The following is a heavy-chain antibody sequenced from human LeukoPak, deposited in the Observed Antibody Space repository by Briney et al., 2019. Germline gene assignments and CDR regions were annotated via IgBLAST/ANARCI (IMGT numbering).Heavy chain of an antibody. J-gene: IGHJ6*02. CDR1: GYTFTSYA. D-gene: IGHD6-13*01. Sequence: ASVKVSCKASGYTFTSYAMNWVRQAPGQGLEWMGWINPNSGGTNYAQKFQGWVTMTRDTSISTAYMELSRLRSDDTAVYYCARERYSSSSTYYYYYGMDVWGQGTTVTVSS. V-gene: IGHV1-2*04. CDR2: INPNSGGT. CDR3: ARERYSSSSTYYYYYGMDV.